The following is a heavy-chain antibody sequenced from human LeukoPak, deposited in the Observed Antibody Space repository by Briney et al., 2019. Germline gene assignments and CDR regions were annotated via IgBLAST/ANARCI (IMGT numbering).Heavy chain of an antibody. CDR1: GGSFSGYY. Sequence: SETLSLTCAVYGGSFSGYYWSWIRQPPGKGLEWIGEINHSGSTNYNPSLKSRVTISVDTSKNQFSLKLSSVTAADTAVYYCARGDQLDAFDIWGQGTMVTVSS. CDR2: INHSGST. CDR3: ARGDQLDAFDI. D-gene: IGHD2-2*01. V-gene: IGHV4-34*01. J-gene: IGHJ3*02.